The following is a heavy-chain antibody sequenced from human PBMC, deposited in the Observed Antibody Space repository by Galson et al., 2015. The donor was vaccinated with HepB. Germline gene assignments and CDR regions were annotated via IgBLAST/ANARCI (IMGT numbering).Heavy chain of an antibody. V-gene: IGHV3-30*18. J-gene: IGHJ4*02. CDR1: GFTFSSYG. D-gene: IGHD3-22*01. CDR2: ISYDGSNK. Sequence: SLRLSCAASGFTFSSYGMHWVRQAPGKGLEWVAVISYDGSNKYYADSVKGRFTISRDNSKNTLYLQMNSLRAEDTAVYYCAKAGYYYDSSGYLLHWGQGTLVTVSS. CDR3: AKAGYYYDSSGYLLH.